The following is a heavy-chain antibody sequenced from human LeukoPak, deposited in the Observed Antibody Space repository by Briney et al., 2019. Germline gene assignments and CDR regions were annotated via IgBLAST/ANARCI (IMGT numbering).Heavy chain of an antibody. J-gene: IGHJ4*02. CDR2: IRYDGSNK. D-gene: IGHD3-10*01. CDR1: GFTFSSYG. V-gene: IGHV3-30*02. Sequence: PGGSLRLPCAASGFTFSSYGMHWVRQAPGKGLEWVAFIRYDGSNKYYADSVKGRFTISRDNSKNTLYLQMNSLRAEDTAVYYCAKDALWFGDLCYFDYWGQGTLVTVSS. CDR3: AKDALWFGDLCYFDY.